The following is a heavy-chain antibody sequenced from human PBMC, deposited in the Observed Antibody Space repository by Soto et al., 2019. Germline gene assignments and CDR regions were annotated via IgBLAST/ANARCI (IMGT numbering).Heavy chain of an antibody. D-gene: IGHD1-26*01. Sequence: QVQLVESGGGVVQPGRSLRLSCAASGFTFSSYGMHWVRQAPGKGLEWVAVIWYDGSNKYYADSVKGRFTISRDNSKNTLYLQMNSLRAEDTAVYYCARDGTPYYYYYYMDVWGKGTTVTVSS. CDR3: ARDGTPYYYYYYMDV. V-gene: IGHV3-33*01. CDR2: IWYDGSNK. CDR1: GFTFSSYG. J-gene: IGHJ6*03.